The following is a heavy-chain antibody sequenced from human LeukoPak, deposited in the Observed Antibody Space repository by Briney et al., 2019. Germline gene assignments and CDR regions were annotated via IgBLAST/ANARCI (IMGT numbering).Heavy chain of an antibody. J-gene: IGHJ6*03. D-gene: IGHD2/OR15-2a*01. Sequence: ASVKVSCKASGYTFTGYYMHWVRQAPGQGLEWMGWINPNSGGTNYAQKFQGRVTMTRDTSISTAYMELSRLRSDDTAVYYCARDNAWVSRFLPFDYYHYMDVWGKGTTVTISS. CDR3: ARDNAWVSRFLPFDYYHYMDV. CDR1: GYTFTGYY. CDR2: INPNSGGT. V-gene: IGHV1-2*02.